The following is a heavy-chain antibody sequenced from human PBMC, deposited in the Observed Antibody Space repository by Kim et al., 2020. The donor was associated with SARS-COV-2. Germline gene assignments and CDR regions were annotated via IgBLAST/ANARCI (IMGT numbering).Heavy chain of an antibody. CDR1: GFTFSSYA. D-gene: IGHD3-16*02. Sequence: GGSLRLSCAASGFTFSSYAMHWVRQAPGKGLEWVAVISYDGSNKYYADSVKGRFTISRGNSKNTLYLQMNSLRAEDTAVYYCARGVYDYVWGSYPTNYWG. V-gene: IGHV3-30*04. CDR2: ISYDGSNK. J-gene: IGHJ4*01. CDR3: ARGVYDYVWGSYPTNY.